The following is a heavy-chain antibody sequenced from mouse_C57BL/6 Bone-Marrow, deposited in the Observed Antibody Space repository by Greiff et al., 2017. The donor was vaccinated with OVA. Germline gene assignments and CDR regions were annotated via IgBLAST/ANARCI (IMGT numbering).Heavy chain of an antibody. CDR3: ARRTAQATYAY. J-gene: IGHJ3*01. CDR2: IHPNSGST. V-gene: IGHV1-64*01. CDR1: GYTFTSYW. D-gene: IGHD3-2*02. Sequence: QVQLQQPGAELVKPGASVKLSCKASGYTFTSYWMHWVKQRPGQGLEWIGMIHPNSGSTNYNEKFKSKATLTVDKSSSTAYMQLSSLTSEDSAVYYCARRTAQATYAYWGQGTLVTVSS.